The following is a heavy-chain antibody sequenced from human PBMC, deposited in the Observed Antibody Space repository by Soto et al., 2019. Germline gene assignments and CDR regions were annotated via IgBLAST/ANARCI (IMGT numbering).Heavy chain of an antibody. D-gene: IGHD6-19*01. CDR2: ISTAGDT. V-gene: IGHV3-13*01. CDR3: ARERDSYSSEWQEFDY. Sequence: EVQLVESGGDLVQPGGSLRLSCAASGFTFSSYDMHWVRQATGKGLEWVSAISTAGDTFYSDSVKGRFTISRENARNSWYLQVNSLRAEDTAIYYCARERDSYSSEWQEFDYWGQGTLVTVSS. J-gene: IGHJ4*02. CDR1: GFTFSSYD.